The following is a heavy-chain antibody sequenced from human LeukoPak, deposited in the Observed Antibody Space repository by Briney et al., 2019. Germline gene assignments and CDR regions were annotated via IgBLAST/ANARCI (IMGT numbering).Heavy chain of an antibody. CDR2: ISTSGDVI. CDR3: MRDAPGAKSGDH. Sequence: GGSLRLSCAASGFTFSSYEMNWVRQAPGKGVDWISLISTSGDVINYAESVQGRFTTSRDNTKNSLYLQMDSLRIEDTAVYYCMRDAPGAKSGDHWGQGTLVTVSS. D-gene: IGHD3-10*01. V-gene: IGHV3-48*03. J-gene: IGHJ4*02. CDR1: GFTFSSYE.